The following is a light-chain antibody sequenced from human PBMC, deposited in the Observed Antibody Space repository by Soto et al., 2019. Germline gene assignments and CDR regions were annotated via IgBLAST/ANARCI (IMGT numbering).Light chain of an antibody. CDR3: QQYGSSLGLT. J-gene: IGKJ4*01. V-gene: IGKV3-20*01. Sequence: EIVLTQSPGTLSLSPGERATLSCRASQSVSSSYLAWYQQKPGQAPRLLIYGASGRATGIPDRFSGSGSGTDFTLTISRLEPEDFAVYHCQQYGSSLGLTFGGGTKVEIK. CDR2: GAS. CDR1: QSVSSSY.